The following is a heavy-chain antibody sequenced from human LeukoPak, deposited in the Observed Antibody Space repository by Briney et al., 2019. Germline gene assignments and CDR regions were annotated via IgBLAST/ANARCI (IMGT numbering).Heavy chain of an antibody. CDR2: SYTSGST. D-gene: IGHD3-22*01. CDR3: ARSGGGTYYYDSSGTNYFDY. V-gene: IGHV4-61*02. Sequence: SQTLSLTCTVSGGSISSGSYYWSWIRQPAGKGLEWIGRSYTSGSTNYNPSLKSRVTISVDTSKNQFSLKLSAVTAADTGVYYCARSGGGTYYYDSSGTNYFDYWGQGTLVTVSS. J-gene: IGHJ4*02. CDR1: GGSISSGSYY.